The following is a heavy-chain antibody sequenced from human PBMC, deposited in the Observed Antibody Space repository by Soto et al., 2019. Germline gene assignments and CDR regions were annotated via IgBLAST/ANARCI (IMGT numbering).Heavy chain of an antibody. Sequence: QVQLVESGGGVVQPGRSLRLSCAASGFTFSSYAMHWVRQAPGKGLEWVAVISYDGSNKYYADSVKGRFTISRDNSKNTLYLQMNSLRAEDMAVYYCARGHILYFDYWGQGTLVTVSS. CDR1: GFTFSSYA. CDR2: ISYDGSNK. V-gene: IGHV3-30-3*01. CDR3: ARGHILYFDY. J-gene: IGHJ4*02.